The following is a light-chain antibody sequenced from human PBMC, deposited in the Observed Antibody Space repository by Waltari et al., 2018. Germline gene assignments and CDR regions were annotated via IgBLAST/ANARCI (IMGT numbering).Light chain of an antibody. CDR2: AAS. CDR1: RDFGSW. J-gene: IGKJ4*01. V-gene: IGKV1-12*01. Sequence: DIQMTQSPSSVSASVGDRVTLTCRASRDFGSWIAWFQQKPGEVPKLLIYAASSLQRGVPSRFSGNGSGTEFTLIINNLQPEDFATYYCQQAHSFPLTFGGGTRVEMK. CDR3: QQAHSFPLT.